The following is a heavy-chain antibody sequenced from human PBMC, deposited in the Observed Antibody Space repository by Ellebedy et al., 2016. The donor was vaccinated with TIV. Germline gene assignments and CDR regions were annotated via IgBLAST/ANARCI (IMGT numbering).Heavy chain of an antibody. CDR3: ARADSSPLAYYSYGLDV. V-gene: IGHV4-31*03. CDR2: LYYSGTT. J-gene: IGHJ6*02. CDR1: GGSISSGGYY. D-gene: IGHD3-22*01. Sequence: MPSETLSLTCTVSGGSISSGGYYWTWIRQHPGKGLEWIGFLYYSGTTYYNPSLKSRGSISGDTSKNQFSLKLSSVTAADTAVYYCARADSSPLAYYSYGLDVWGRGTTVTVSS.